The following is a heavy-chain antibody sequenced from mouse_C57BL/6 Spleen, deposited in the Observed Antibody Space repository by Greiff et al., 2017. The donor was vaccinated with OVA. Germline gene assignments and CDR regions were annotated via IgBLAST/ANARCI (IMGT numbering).Heavy chain of an antibody. CDR3: ARNDYGSSYEGYAMDY. Sequence: EVQLVESGPGLVKPSQSLSLTCSVTGYSITSGYYWNWIRQFPGNKLEWMGYISYDGSNNYNPSLKNRISITRDTSKNQFFLKLNSVTTEDTATYYCARNDYGSSYEGYAMDYWGQGTSVTVSS. J-gene: IGHJ4*01. CDR2: ISYDGSN. V-gene: IGHV3-6*01. CDR1: GYSITSGYY. D-gene: IGHD1-1*01.